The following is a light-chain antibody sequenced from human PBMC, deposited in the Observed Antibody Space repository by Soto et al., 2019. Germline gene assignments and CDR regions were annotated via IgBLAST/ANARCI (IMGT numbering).Light chain of an antibody. CDR3: QQYNNWPWT. CDR2: GAS. V-gene: IGKV3-15*01. Sequence: EIVVTQSPATLSVSPGERATLSCRASQSVSSNLAWYQRKPGQAPRLLIYGASTRATGFPDRFSGSGSGTEFTLTISSLQSEDFAVYYCQQYNNWPWTFGQGTKVEIK. J-gene: IGKJ1*01. CDR1: QSVSSN.